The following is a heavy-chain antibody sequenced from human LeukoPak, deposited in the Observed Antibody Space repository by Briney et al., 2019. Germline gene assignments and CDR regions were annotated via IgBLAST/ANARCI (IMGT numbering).Heavy chain of an antibody. CDR2: ISSSGSNT. Sequence: GGSLRLSCAASEFTYGMNWVRQAPGKGLECISAISSSGSNTYYADSVKGRFTISRDNSKNTLYLQMNSLRAEDTAVYYCARNVDTAMVRALDYWGQGTLVTVSS. D-gene: IGHD5-18*01. CDR1: EFTYG. CDR3: ARNVDTAMVRALDY. J-gene: IGHJ4*02. V-gene: IGHV3-NL1*01.